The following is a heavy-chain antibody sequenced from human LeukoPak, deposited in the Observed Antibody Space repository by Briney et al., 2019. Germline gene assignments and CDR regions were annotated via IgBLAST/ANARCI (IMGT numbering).Heavy chain of an antibody. CDR3: ARGRSLDYCSSTTCYAHFGV. Sequence: GGTLRLSCAASRFTLSTYATHWVTEAPAKGLEWVALISSDGSDTYYADSAKGGFTVSRDNSKNTLFLQMNGLRAEDTAVFYCARGRSLDYCSSTTCYAHFGVWGQGTLVTVSS. V-gene: IGHV3-30*04. J-gene: IGHJ1*01. CDR2: ISSDGSDT. CDR1: RFTLSTYA. D-gene: IGHD2-2*01.